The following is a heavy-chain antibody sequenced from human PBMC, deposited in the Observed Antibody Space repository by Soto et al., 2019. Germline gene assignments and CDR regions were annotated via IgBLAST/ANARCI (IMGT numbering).Heavy chain of an antibody. V-gene: IGHV4-34*01. D-gene: IGHD6-13*01. J-gene: IGHJ1*01. CDR2: INHSGST. Sequence: QVQLQQWGAGLLKPSETLSLTCAVYGGSFSGYYWSWIRQPPGKGLEWIGEINHSGSTNYNPSLKGRVTISVDTSKNQFPLKLSSVTAADTAVYYCARGGSSWSAKYFQHWGQGTLVTVSS. CDR3: ARGGSSWSAKYFQH. CDR1: GGSFSGYY.